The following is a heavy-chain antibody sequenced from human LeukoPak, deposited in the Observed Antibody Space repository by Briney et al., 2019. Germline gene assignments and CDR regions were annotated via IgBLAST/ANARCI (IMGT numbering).Heavy chain of an antibody. Sequence: SETLSLTCAVYGGSFSGYYWSWIRQPPGKGLEWIGEINHSGSTNYNPSLKSRVTISVDTSKNQFSLKLSSGTAADTAVYYCARGAEYSYGLYYYYYMDVWGKGTTVTVSS. D-gene: IGHD5-18*01. J-gene: IGHJ6*03. V-gene: IGHV4-34*01. CDR1: GGSFSGYY. CDR2: INHSGST. CDR3: ARGAEYSYGLYYYYYMDV.